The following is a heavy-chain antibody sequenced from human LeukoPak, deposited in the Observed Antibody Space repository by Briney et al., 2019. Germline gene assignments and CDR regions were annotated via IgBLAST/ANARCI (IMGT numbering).Heavy chain of an antibody. CDR3: ARLIVSGEAFDI. Sequence: AASVKVSCKASGYTFTGYYMHWVRQAPGQGLEWMGWINPNSGGTNYAQKFQGRVTMTRDTSISTAYMELSRLRSDDTAVYYCARLIVSGEAFDIWGQGTMVTVSS. J-gene: IGHJ3*02. V-gene: IGHV1-2*02. CDR2: INPNSGGT. CDR1: GYTFTGYY. D-gene: IGHD1-26*01.